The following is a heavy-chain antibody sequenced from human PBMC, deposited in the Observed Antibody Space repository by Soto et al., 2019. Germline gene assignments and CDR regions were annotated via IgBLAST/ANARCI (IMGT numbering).Heavy chain of an antibody. CDR1: GYTFTGYY. V-gene: IGHV1-2*04. D-gene: IGHD1-26*01. Sequence: ASVKVSCKASGYTFTGYYMHWVRQAPGQGLEWMGWINPNSGGTNYAQKFQGWVTMTRDTSISTAYKELSRLRSDDTAVYYCARGGSSGSYYNWFDPWGQGTLVTVSS. CDR3: ARGGSSGSYYNWFDP. CDR2: INPNSGGT. J-gene: IGHJ5*02.